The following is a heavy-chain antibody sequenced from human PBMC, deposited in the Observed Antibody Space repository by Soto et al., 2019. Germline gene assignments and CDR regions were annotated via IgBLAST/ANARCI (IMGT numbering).Heavy chain of an antibody. J-gene: IGHJ4*02. Sequence: GGSLRLSCAASGFTFSSFAMSWVRQAPGKGLEWVSAISGSGGSTYYADSVKGRFTISRDNSKNPLYLQSNSLGAEDTAVYYGAKNFITLYYDSGGYYTTGYYLDYWGQGTLVTVSS. CDR2: ISGSGGST. CDR3: AKNFITLYYDSGGYYTTGYYLDY. CDR1: GFTFSSFA. D-gene: IGHD3-22*01. V-gene: IGHV3-23*01.